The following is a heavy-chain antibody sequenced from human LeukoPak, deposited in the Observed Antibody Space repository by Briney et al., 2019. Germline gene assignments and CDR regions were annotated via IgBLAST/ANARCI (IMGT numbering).Heavy chain of an antibody. V-gene: IGHV4-59*08. CDR2: ISYNEIT. D-gene: IGHD3-10*01. CDR3: ARASSSGSGTYYNSWFDP. CDR1: SGSISGYL. Sequence: SETLSLTCTVSSGSISGYLWSWIRQPPGKGLEWIAYISYNEITNCNPSLKSRVTISIDTSKNQFSLKLTSVTAADTAVYYCARASSSGSGTYYNSWFDPWGQGTLVTVSS. J-gene: IGHJ5*02.